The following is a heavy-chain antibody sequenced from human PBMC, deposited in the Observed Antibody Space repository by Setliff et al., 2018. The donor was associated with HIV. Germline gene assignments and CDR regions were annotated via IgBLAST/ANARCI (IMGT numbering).Heavy chain of an antibody. D-gene: IGHD3-22*01. V-gene: IGHV4-31*03. Sequence: SETLSLTCNVSGGSISSGGFYWNWIRQHPGKGLEWIGYIYNSGSTYYSPSLQSRLTISVDTSKNQLSLKLTSVTAADTAVYYCARLTYYYDTSGPAAAFDIWGQGTMVTV. CDR2: IYNSGST. J-gene: IGHJ3*02. CDR3: ARLTYYYDTSGPAAAFDI. CDR1: GGSISSGGFY.